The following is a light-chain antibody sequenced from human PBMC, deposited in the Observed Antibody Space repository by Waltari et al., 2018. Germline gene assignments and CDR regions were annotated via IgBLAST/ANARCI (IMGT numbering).Light chain of an antibody. CDR3: NSRETKDTYIFV. Sequence: SSELTQDPAVSVALGQTVTITCQGDSLRNYYANWYQQKQGQAPVLVIYDENRRPSGIPDRFSGSRSGNTASLTINGAQAEDEADYYCNSRETKDTYIFVFGTGTKVTIL. CDR2: DEN. CDR1: SLRNYY. J-gene: IGLJ1*01. V-gene: IGLV3-19*01.